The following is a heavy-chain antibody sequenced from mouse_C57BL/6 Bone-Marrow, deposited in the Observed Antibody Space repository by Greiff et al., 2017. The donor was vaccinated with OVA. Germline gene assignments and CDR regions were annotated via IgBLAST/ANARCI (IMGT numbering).Heavy chain of an antibody. CDR3: AITGRDVDFDY. D-gene: IGHD3-3*01. J-gene: IGHJ2*01. V-gene: IGHV1-74*01. Sequence: QVQLQQSGAELVKPGASVKVSCKASGYTFTSYWMHWVKQRPGQGLEWIGRIHHSDSDTNYHQKFKGKATLTVDKSSSRAYMQLSSLTSEDAAVYYCAITGRDVDFDYWGQGTTLTVSS. CDR1: GYTFTSYW. CDR2: IHHSDSDT.